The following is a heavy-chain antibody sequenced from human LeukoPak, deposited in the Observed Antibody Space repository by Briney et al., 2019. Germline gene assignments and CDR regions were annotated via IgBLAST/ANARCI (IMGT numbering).Heavy chain of an antibody. V-gene: IGHV6-1*01. J-gene: IGHJ4*02. CDR2: TYYRSKWYN. CDR3: AGDVGTSGWYTFDY. D-gene: IGHD6-19*01. CDR1: GDIVSSINGA. Sequence: SQTLSVTCAISGDIVSSINGAWNWIRQSPSRGLEWLERTYYRSKWYNDYAVSMRGRITINPDTSKNQFSLQLNSVTPEDTAVYYCAGDVGTSGWYTFDYWGQGTLVSVSS.